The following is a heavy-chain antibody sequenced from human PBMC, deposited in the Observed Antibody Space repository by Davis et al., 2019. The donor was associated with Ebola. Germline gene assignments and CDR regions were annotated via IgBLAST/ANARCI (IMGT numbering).Heavy chain of an antibody. CDR3: ARTHGFLEWLLVFG. CDR1: GFTFSSYW. CDR2: INSDGSST. J-gene: IGHJ4*02. V-gene: IGHV3-74*01. D-gene: IGHD3-3*01. Sequence: GESLKISCAASGFTFSSYWMHWVRQAPGKGLVWVSRINSDGSSTSYADSVKGRFTISRDNAKNTLYLQMNSLRAEDTAVYYCARTHGFLEWLLVFGRGQGTLVTVSS.